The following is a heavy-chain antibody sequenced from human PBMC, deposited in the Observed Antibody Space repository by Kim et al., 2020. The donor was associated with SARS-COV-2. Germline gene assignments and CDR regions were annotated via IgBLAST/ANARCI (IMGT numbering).Heavy chain of an antibody. CDR3: ARHIKGITIFGVVTDWFDP. CDR2: IYYSGST. CDR1: GGSISSSSYY. J-gene: IGHJ5*02. D-gene: IGHD3-3*01. V-gene: IGHV4-39*01. Sequence: SETRSLTCTVDGGSISSSSYYWGWIRQPPGKGLEWIGSIYYSGSTYYNPSLKSRVTISVDTYKNQFSLKLSSVTAADTAVYYCARHIKGITIFGVVTDWFDPWGQRTLVTVSS.